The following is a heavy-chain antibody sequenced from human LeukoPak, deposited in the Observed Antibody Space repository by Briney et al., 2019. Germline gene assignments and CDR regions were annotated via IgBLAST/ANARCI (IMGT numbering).Heavy chain of an antibody. J-gene: IGHJ4*02. CDR3: AREGSGWAKSGFDY. D-gene: IGHD6-19*01. Sequence: PGGSLRLSCAASGFTFSSYAMYWVRQAPGKGLEWVSGISGNGGSTYYADSVKGRFTISRDNSKNTLYLQMNSLRAEDSAVYYCAREGSGWAKSGFDYWGQGTLVTVSS. CDR1: GFTFSSYA. V-gene: IGHV3-23*01. CDR2: ISGNGGST.